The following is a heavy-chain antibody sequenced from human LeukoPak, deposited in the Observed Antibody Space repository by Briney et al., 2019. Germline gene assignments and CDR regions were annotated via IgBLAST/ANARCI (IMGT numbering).Heavy chain of an antibody. Sequence: ASETLSLTCTVSGYSISSGYYWGWIRQPPGKGLEWIGSIYHSGSTYYNPSLKSRVTISVDTSKNQFSLKLSSVTAADTAVYYCARDQYSSGWYISNYMDVWGKGTTVTVSS. CDR3: ARDQYSSGWYISNYMDV. CDR1: GYSISSGYY. V-gene: IGHV4-38-2*02. D-gene: IGHD6-19*01. CDR2: IYHSGST. J-gene: IGHJ6*03.